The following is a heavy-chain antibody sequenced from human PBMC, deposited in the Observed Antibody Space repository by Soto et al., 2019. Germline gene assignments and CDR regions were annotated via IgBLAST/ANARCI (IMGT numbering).Heavy chain of an antibody. CDR3: ARGVGAYYFDY. J-gene: IGHJ4*02. Sequence: QVQLVQSGAEVKKPGSSVKVSCKASGGTFSTYAITWVRQAPGQGLEWLGGIIPIFGTADYARKFQGRVTITAAETTSTVFIELSSLTSEDTVVYYCARGVGAYYFDYWGQGTLVTVSS. CDR1: GGTFSTYA. CDR2: IIPIFGTA. V-gene: IGHV1-69*01. D-gene: IGHD1-26*01.